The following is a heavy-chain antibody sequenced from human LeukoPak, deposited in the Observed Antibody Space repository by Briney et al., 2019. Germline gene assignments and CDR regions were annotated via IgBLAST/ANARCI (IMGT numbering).Heavy chain of an antibody. Sequence: PGGSLRLSCAASGFIFSNFNMNWVRQAPGKGLEWVSSISSSSSYIYYADSVKGRFTISRDNAKNSLYLQMNNLRAEDTAVYYCARENLIVGATFHWYFDLWGRGTLVTVSS. CDR3: ARENLIVGATFHWYFDL. V-gene: IGHV3-21*01. J-gene: IGHJ2*01. CDR2: ISSSSSYI. CDR1: GFIFSNFN. D-gene: IGHD1-26*01.